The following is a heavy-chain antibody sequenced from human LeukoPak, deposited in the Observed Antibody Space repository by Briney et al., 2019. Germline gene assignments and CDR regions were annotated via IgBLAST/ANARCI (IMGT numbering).Heavy chain of an antibody. Sequence: GGSLRLSCAASGLTFNNYGMHWVRQAPGKGLEWVAIISSDGTNKYYADSVKGRFTISRDNSKNTLYLQMNSLRTEDTAVYYCAKERQDYYDNRGYFDFDYWGQGTLVTVSS. CDR2: ISSDGTNK. D-gene: IGHD3-22*01. CDR3: AKERQDYYDNRGYFDFDY. J-gene: IGHJ4*02. V-gene: IGHV3-30*18. CDR1: GLTFNNYG.